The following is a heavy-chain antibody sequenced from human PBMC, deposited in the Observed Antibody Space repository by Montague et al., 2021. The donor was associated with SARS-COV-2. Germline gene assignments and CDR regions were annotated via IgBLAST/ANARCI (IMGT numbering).Heavy chain of an antibody. V-gene: IGHV3-23*01. CDR3: AKKVVGPTNNWFDP. CDR2: ISDSGGIT. J-gene: IGHJ5*02. CDR1: GFTFSNYA. Sequence: SLRLSCAASGFTFSNYAMSWVRLAPGKGLEWVSIISDSGGITYYADSVRGRFTISRDNSKNTLYLQMNSLRAEDTAVYYCAKKVVGPTNNWFDPGGQGTLVTVSS. D-gene: IGHD1-14*01.